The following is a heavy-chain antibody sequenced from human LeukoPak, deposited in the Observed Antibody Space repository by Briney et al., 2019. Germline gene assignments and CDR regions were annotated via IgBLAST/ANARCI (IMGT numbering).Heavy chain of an antibody. CDR1: GYTFTTYD. J-gene: IGHJ4*02. D-gene: IGHD6-13*01. Sequence: ASVKVSCKASGYTFTTYDINWVRQATGQGLEWMGWMNPNSGNTGNAQKLQGRVTTTRNTSINTAYMELSSLRSEDTAVYYCARGSRGSRQFDYWGQGTLVTVSS. V-gene: IGHV1-8*01. CDR2: MNPNSGNT. CDR3: ARGSRGSRQFDY.